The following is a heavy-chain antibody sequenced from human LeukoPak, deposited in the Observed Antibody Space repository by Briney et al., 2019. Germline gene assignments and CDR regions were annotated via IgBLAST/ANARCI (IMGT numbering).Heavy chain of an antibody. CDR3: ARWADY. V-gene: IGHV4-30-2*01. J-gene: IGHJ4*02. CDR2: IYHDGST. CDR1: GGSISSAGYY. Sequence: SETLSLTCTVFGGSISSAGYYWSWIRQPPGKGLEWIGYIYHDGSTYYNPSLKSRVTISVDRSKNQFSLDLTSVTAADTAVYYCARWADYWGQGTLVSVSS.